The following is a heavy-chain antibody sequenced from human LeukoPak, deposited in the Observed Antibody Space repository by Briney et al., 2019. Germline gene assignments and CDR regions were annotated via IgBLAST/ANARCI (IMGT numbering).Heavy chain of an antibody. CDR2: IWYGGSNK. V-gene: IGHV3-33*08. Sequence: GRSLRLSCAASGFTFSSYGMHWVRQALGKGLEWVAVIWYGGSNKYYADSVKGRFTISRDNSKNTLYLQLTSLRAEDTAVYYCATRYCTISACRASSYKSFDVWGKGTTVTVSS. CDR3: ATRYCTISACRASSYKSFDV. D-gene: IGHD2-8*01. J-gene: IGHJ6*04. CDR1: GFTFSSYG.